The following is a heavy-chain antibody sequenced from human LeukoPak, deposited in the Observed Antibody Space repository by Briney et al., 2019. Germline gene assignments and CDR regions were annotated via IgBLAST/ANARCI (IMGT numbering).Heavy chain of an antibody. V-gene: IGHV3-21*01. Sequence: KPGGSLRPSCAASGFTFSSYSMNWVRQAPGKGLEWVSSISSSSSYIYYADSVKGRFTISRDNAKNSLYLQMNSLRAEDTAVYYCARSHQIGHRDLSVGYWGQGTLVTVSS. CDR3: ARSHQIGHRDLSVGY. D-gene: IGHD3-3*02. CDR2: ISSSSSYI. J-gene: IGHJ4*02. CDR1: GFTFSSYS.